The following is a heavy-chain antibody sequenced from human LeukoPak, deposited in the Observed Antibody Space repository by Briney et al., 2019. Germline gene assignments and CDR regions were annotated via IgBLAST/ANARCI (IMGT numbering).Heavy chain of an antibody. J-gene: IGHJ5*02. Sequence: ASVKVSCKASGYTFTGYYMHWVRQAPGQGLEWMGWINPNSGGTNYAQKFQGRVTMTRDTSISTAYMELSRLRSDDTAVYYCARGDYGSGSYSSHNWFDPWGQGTLVTVSS. CDR1: GYTFTGYY. CDR3: ARGDYGSGSYSSHNWFDP. V-gene: IGHV1-2*02. CDR2: INPNSGGT. D-gene: IGHD3-10*01.